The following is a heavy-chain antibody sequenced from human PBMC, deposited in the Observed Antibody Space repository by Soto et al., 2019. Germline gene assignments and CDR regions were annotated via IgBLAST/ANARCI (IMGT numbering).Heavy chain of an antibody. Sequence: QVQLRESGPRLVKPSGTLSLSCAVSGGSINSRNWWTWVRQPPGKSLEWIGEIDHSGSTKYNPSLRSRVTISIERSRNQFSLNLPSVTAADTAVYYCARDGPTGSGSYGDYFDLGGQGTLVTVSS. D-gene: IGHD3-10*01. CDR2: IDHSGST. J-gene: IGHJ4*02. CDR3: ARDGPTGSGSYGDYFDL. CDR1: GGSINSRNW. V-gene: IGHV4-4*02.